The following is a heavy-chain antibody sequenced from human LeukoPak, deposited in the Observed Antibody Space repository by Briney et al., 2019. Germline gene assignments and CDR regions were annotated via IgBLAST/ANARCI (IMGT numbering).Heavy chain of an antibody. CDR3: AKAQFSSGFEYFQH. CDR1: GFTFSSYG. Sequence: GRSLRLSCAASGFTFSSYGMHWVRQAPGKGLEWVAVISYDGSNKYYADSVKGRFTISRDNSKNTLYLQMNSLRPEDTAVYYCAKAQFSSGFEYFQHWGQGTLVTVPS. J-gene: IGHJ1*01. CDR2: ISYDGSNK. V-gene: IGHV3-30*18. D-gene: IGHD6-19*01.